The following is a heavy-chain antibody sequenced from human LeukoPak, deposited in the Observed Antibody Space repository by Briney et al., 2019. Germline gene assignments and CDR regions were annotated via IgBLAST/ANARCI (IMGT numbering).Heavy chain of an antibody. V-gene: IGHV3-23*01. CDR1: GFTFSSYG. Sequence: GGSLRLSCAASGFTFSSYGMSWVRQAPGKGLEWVSAISGSGGSTYYADSVKGRFTISRDNSKNTLYLQMNSLRAEDTAVYYCAKRSGYPVYYFDYWGQGTLVTVSS. CDR2: ISGSGGST. J-gene: IGHJ4*02. D-gene: IGHD3-22*01. CDR3: AKRSGYPVYYFDY.